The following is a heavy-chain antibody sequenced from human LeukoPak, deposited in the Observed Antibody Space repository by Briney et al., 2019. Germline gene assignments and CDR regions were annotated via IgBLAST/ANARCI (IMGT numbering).Heavy chain of an antibody. CDR1: GGSFSGYY. CDR3: ALRDSSGYYPDY. CDR2: INHSGST. Sequence: PSETLSLTCAVYGGSFSGYYWSWIRQPPRKGLEWIGEINHSGSTNYNPSLKSRVTISVDTSKNQFSLKLSSVTAADTAVYYCALRDSSGYYPDYWGQGTLVTVSS. D-gene: IGHD3-22*01. V-gene: IGHV4-34*01. J-gene: IGHJ4*02.